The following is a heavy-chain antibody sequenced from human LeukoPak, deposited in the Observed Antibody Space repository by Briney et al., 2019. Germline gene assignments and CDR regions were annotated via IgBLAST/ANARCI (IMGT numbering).Heavy chain of an antibody. CDR2: ISSSGSTI. CDR1: GFTFRDYY. D-gene: IGHD5-24*01. V-gene: IGHV3-11*01. J-gene: IGHJ4*02. CDR3: ARVSRDGYNLPDY. Sequence: GGSLRLSCAASGFTFRDYYMSWIRQAPGKGLDWVSYISSSGSTIYYADSVKGRFTISRDNAKNSLYLQMDSLRAEDTAVYYCARVSRDGYNLPDYWGQGTLVTVSS.